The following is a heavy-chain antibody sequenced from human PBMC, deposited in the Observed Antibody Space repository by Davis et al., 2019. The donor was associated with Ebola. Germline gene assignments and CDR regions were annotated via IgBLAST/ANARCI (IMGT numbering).Heavy chain of an antibody. CDR1: GFTFDDYA. Sequence: PGGSLRLSCAASGFTFDDYAMHWVRQAPGKGLEWVSGISWNSGSIGYADSVKGRFTISRDNAKNSLYLQMNSLRAEDTAVYYCAKVSYDSSHSLLNYYYGMDVWGQGTTVTVSS. CDR3: AKVSYDSSHSLLNYYYGMDV. J-gene: IGHJ6*02. D-gene: IGHD3-22*01. CDR2: ISWNSGSI. V-gene: IGHV3-9*01.